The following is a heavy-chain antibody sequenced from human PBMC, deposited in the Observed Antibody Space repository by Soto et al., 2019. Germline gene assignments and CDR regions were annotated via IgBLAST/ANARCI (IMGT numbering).Heavy chain of an antibody. V-gene: IGHV4-59*01. CDR3: ARAYGDYVFDY. D-gene: IGHD4-17*01. J-gene: IGHJ4*02. CDR2: IYYTGGT. CDR1: GGSLSHYY. Sequence: SETLSLTCPASGGSLSHYYWNLVRQPPGKGLEWIGYIYYTGGTNYNPSLKSRVTISVDTSKNQFSLKLSSVAAADTAVYYCARAYGDYVFDYWGQGTLVTVPQ.